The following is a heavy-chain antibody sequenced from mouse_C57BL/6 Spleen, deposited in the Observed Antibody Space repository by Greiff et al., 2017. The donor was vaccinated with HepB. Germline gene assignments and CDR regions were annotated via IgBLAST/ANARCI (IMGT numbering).Heavy chain of an antibody. D-gene: IGHD3-2*02. CDR2: IDPETGGT. Sequence: VQLQQSGAELVRPGASVTLSCKASGYTFTDYEMHWVKQTPVHGLEWIGAIDPETGGTAYNQKFKGKAILTADKSSSTAYMELRSLTSDDSAVYYCTRQAGLDYWGQGTSVTVSS. CDR3: TRQAGLDY. V-gene: IGHV1-15*01. J-gene: IGHJ4*01. CDR1: GYTFTDYE.